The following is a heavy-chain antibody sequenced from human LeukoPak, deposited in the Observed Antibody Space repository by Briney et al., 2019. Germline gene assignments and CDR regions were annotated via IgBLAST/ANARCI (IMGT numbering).Heavy chain of an antibody. CDR3: ARLHYDFWSGYPYYFDY. CDR1: GGSISSYY. J-gene: IGHJ4*02. Sequence: PSETLSLTCTVSGGSISSYYWGWIRQPPGKGLEWIGSIYYSGSTYYNPSLKSRVTISVDTSKNQFSLKLSSVTAADTAVYYCARLHYDFWSGYPYYFDYWGQGTLVTVSS. CDR2: IYYSGST. D-gene: IGHD3-3*01. V-gene: IGHV4-39*01.